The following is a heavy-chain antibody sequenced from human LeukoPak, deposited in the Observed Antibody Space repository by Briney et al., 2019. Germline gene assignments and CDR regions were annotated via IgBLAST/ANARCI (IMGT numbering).Heavy chain of an antibody. CDR3: ARVTGYVMEDYFDY. V-gene: IGHV4-59*01. J-gene: IGHJ4*02. CDR1: GGFISSYY. Sequence: SETLSLTCTVSGGFISSYYWSWIRQPPGKGLEWIGFIYYSGSTNYNPSLKSRVTISVDTSKNQFSLRLSSVTAADTAVYYCARVTGYVMEDYFDYWGQGTLVTVSS. D-gene: IGHD6-13*01. CDR2: IYYSGST.